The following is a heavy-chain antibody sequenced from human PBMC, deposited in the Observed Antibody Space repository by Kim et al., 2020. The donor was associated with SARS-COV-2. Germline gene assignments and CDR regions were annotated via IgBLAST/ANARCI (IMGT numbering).Heavy chain of an antibody. D-gene: IGHD1-7*01. CDR1: GYTFTGYY. CDR2: INPNSGGT. Sequence: ASVKVSCKASGYTFTGYYMHWVRQAPGQGLEWMGRINPNSGGTNYAQKFQGRVTMTRDTSISTAYMELSRLRSDDTAVYYCAREGSITGTPPYYYYMDVWGKGTTVTVSS. J-gene: IGHJ6*03. V-gene: IGHV1-2*06. CDR3: AREGSITGTPPYYYYMDV.